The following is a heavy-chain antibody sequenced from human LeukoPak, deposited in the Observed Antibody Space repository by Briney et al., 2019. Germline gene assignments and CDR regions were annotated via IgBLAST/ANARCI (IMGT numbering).Heavy chain of an antibody. CDR1: GFTFSSYA. J-gene: IGHJ4*02. CDR3: ARDAQWAYYDILTDHLGYFDY. V-gene: IGHV3-30-3*01. Sequence: GGSLRLSCAASGFTFSSYAMHWVRQAPGKGLEWVAVISYDGSNKYYEDSGKGRFTISRDNSKNTLYLQMNSLRPEDTAVYYCARDAQWAYYDILTDHLGYFDYWGQGTLVTVSS. D-gene: IGHD3-9*01. CDR2: ISYDGSNK.